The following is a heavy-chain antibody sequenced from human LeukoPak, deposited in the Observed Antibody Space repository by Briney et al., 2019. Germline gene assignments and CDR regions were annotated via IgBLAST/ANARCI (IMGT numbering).Heavy chain of an antibody. J-gene: IGHJ4*02. D-gene: IGHD2-21*02. CDR3: ARAAGSDSRDYFDY. V-gene: IGHV1-2*02. CDR1: GYIFTGYY. Sequence: ASVKVSCKASGYIFTGYYMHWVRQAPGQGLEWMGWINPNSGGTNYAQMFQGRVTMTRDTSISTAYMELSGLRSDDTAVYYCARAAGSDSRDYFDYWGQGTLVTVSS. CDR2: INPNSGGT.